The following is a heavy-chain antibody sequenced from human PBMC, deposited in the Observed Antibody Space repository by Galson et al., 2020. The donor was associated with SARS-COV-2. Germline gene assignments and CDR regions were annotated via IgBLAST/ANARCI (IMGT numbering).Heavy chain of an antibody. J-gene: IGHJ5*02. D-gene: IGHD6-19*01. V-gene: IGHV1-18*01. CDR1: GSTFTRYG. CDR3: ARGLGSSGWYGGNWFDP. CDR2: ISDNNGNT. Sequence: ASVKLSCKPSGSTFTRYGISCVRQAPGQRREWMGWISDNNGNTNYAHTLQGRVTMTTDTSPSTAYMEMRSLRSDDTAVYYCARGLGSSGWYGGNWFDPGGQRTLVTFSS.